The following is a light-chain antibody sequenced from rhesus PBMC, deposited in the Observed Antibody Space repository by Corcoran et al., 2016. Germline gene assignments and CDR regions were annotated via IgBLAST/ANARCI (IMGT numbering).Light chain of an antibody. CDR1: QAISSY. CDR3: QQHNSHPWT. V-gene: IGKV1-44*02. CDR2: AAS. J-gene: IGKJ1*01. Sequence: DIQMTQSPSSLSASVGDRVTITCRASQAISSYLAWYQKKPGKVPTLLIYAASSLESGVPSRFSGSGSGTEFTLTLNSLQPEDCATYYCQQHNSHPWTFGQGTKVDIK.